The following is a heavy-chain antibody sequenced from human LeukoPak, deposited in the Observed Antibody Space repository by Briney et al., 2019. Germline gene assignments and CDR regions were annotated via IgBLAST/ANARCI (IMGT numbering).Heavy chain of an antibody. CDR1: GGSISSYY. CDR2: IYYSGST. V-gene: IGHV4-59*01. J-gene: IGHJ4*02. CDR3: ARDNFRWGFDY. D-gene: IGHD3-16*01. Sequence: SETLSLTCTVSGGSISSYYWSWIRQPPGKGPEWIGYIYYSGSTNYNPSLKSRVTISVDTSKNQFSLKLSSVTAADTAVYYCARDNFRWGFDYWGQGTLVTVSS.